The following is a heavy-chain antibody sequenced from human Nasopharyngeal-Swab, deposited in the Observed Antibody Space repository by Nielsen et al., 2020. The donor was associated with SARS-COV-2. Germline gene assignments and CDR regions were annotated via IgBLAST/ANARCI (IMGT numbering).Heavy chain of an antibody. J-gene: IGHJ2*01. Sequence: ASVKVSCKASGYTFTSYYMHWVRQAPGQGLEWMGIINPSGGSTSYAQKFQGRVTMTRDTSTSTVYMELSSLRSEDTAAYYCAREGYYDRSGYSKYFDLWGRGTLVTVSS. V-gene: IGHV1-46*01. CDR1: GYTFTSYY. CDR3: AREGYYDRSGYSKYFDL. CDR2: INPSGGST. D-gene: IGHD3-22*01.